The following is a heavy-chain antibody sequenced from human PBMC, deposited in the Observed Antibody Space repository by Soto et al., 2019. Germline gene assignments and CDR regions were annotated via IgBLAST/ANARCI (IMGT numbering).Heavy chain of an antibody. CDR1: GYTFTTYA. CDR2: INAGGGDT. J-gene: IGHJ4*02. Sequence: ASVKVSCKTSGYTFTTYAMHWVRQAPGQRLEWMGWINAGGGDTKYSQRFQGRVTISRDTSASTVYMELSSLTPEDTAVYYCAIWRLVRGVTTSVPHDFWGQGTRVTVSS. CDR3: AIWRLVRGVTTSVPHDF. V-gene: IGHV1-3*01. D-gene: IGHD3-10*01.